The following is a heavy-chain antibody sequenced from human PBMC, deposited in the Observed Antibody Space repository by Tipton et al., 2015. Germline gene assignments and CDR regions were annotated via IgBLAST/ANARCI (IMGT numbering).Heavy chain of an antibody. Sequence: LRLSCDVSGYSISSGYYWGWIRQPPGKGLEWIGSIFHRGDTNYNPSLKSRVAMSMDTSKNQFSLKLSSVIAADTAVYYCARASIIQGYYHDSSRYYLFNSWGQGTLVTVSS. CDR1: GYSISSGYY. J-gene: IGHJ1*01. V-gene: IGHV4-38-2*01. D-gene: IGHD3-22*01. CDR2: IFHRGDT. CDR3: ARASIIQGYYHDSSRYYLFNS.